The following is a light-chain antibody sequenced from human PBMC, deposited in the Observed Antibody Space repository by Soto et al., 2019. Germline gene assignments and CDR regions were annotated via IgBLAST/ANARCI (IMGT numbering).Light chain of an antibody. CDR2: EVS. Sequence: QSVLTQPASVSGSPGQSITISCTGTNNDVGGYNYVSWYQQHPGKAPKLMIYEVSNRPSGVSNRFSGSKSGNTASLTISGLQAEDEADYYCSSYTSSSSGVFGGGTKVTVL. CDR1: NNDVGGYNY. J-gene: IGLJ3*02. V-gene: IGLV2-14*01. CDR3: SSYTSSSSGV.